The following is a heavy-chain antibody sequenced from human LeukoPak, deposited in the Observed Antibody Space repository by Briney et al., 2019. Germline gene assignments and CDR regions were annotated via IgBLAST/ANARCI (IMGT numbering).Heavy chain of an antibody. V-gene: IGHV1-69*05. J-gene: IGHJ4*01. CDR3: ARGRQQLLAYFDY. CDR2: IIPIFGTA. D-gene: IGHD6-13*01. CDR1: GGTFNSYA. Sequence: ASVKVSCKASGGTFNSYAISWVRQAPGQGLEWMGGIIPIFGTANYAQKFQGRVTITTDESTSTAYMELSSLRSEDTAVYYCARGRQQLLAYFDYWGHRTLVTVSS.